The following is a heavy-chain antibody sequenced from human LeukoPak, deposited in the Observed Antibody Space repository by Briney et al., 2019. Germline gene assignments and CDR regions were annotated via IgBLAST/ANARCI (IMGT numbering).Heavy chain of an antibody. Sequence: GGSLRLSCVDCGFSFSSYALSWVGQAPRAGREGFSAISGRDGSTYHAYSVKGRFTISRDNSKNTLYLQMNSLRAEDTAVYYCAKGPLYCSSTSCYYYGMDGWGQGTTVTVSS. D-gene: IGHD2-2*01. CDR1: GFSFSSYA. CDR3: AKGPLYCSSTSCYYYGMDG. CDR2: ISGRDGST. V-gene: IGHV3-23*01. J-gene: IGHJ6*02.